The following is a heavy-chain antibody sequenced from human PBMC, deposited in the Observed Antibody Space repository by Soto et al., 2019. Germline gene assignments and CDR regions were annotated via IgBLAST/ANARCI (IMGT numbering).Heavy chain of an antibody. V-gene: IGHV3-48*03. CDR3: ARKGIAVAGIAFDI. Sequence: SCKAPADTFTSYYIHWVRQAPGKGLEWVSYISSSGSTIYYADSVKGRFTISRDNAKNSLYLQMNSLRAEDTAVYYCARKGIAVAGIAFDIWGQGTMVTVSS. D-gene: IGHD6-19*01. CDR2: ISSSGSTI. J-gene: IGHJ3*02. CDR1: ADTFTSYY.